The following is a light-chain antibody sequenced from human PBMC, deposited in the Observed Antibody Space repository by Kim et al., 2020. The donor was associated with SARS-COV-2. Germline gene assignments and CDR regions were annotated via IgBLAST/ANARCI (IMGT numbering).Light chain of an antibody. Sequence: ATLAPRASQSVSDSYFAWYQHTRGRAPRLLFYAASTRAASIPDRFSGSGAGTDFTLTNSRLEPEDFAKYYCQQYGYSPLTFGQGTKVDIK. CDR3: QQYGYSPLT. CDR2: AAS. J-gene: IGKJ1*01. V-gene: IGKV3-20*01. CDR1: QSVSDSY.